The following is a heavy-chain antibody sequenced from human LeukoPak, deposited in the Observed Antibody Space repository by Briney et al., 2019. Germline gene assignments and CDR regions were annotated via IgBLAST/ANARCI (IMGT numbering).Heavy chain of an antibody. CDR3: AKDPRAGGGSS. D-gene: IGHD1-26*01. J-gene: IGHJ5*02. CDR2: ISGSCGST. Sequence: PGGSLRLSCAASGFIFSSYDMSWVRQAPGKGLEWVSGISGSCGSTFYADSVKGRLTISRDNSKNTLYLQMNSLRAEDTAIYYCAKDPRAGGGSSWGQGTLVTVSS. CDR1: GFIFSSYD. V-gene: IGHV3-23*01.